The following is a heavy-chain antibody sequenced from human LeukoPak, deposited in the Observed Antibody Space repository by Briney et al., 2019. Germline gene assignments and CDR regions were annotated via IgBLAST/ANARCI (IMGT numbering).Heavy chain of an antibody. V-gene: IGHV3-23*01. Sequence: GGSLRLSCTASGFTFTNYAMSWVRQTPGRGLEWVSILGADGISTYYADSVKGRFTTSRDSSKNTLYLQMNSLRAEDTAIYYCAKRVSYSSGSHFDYWGQGTLVTVSS. CDR2: LGADGIST. CDR3: AKRVSYSSGSHFDY. J-gene: IGHJ4*02. D-gene: IGHD3-10*01. CDR1: GFTFTNYA.